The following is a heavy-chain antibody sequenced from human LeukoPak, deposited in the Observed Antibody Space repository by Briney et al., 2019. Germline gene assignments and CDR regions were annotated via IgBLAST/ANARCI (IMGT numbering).Heavy chain of an antibody. CDR2: ISYDGSNK. Sequence: GGSLRLSCAASGFTFSSYGMHWVRQAPGKGLEWVAVISYDGSNKYYADSVKGRFTISRDNSKNTLYLQMNSLRAEDTAVYYCAKDVTTVTTGDLDYWGQGTLVTVSS. CDR3: AKDVTTVTTGDLDY. CDR1: GFTFSSYG. D-gene: IGHD4-17*01. J-gene: IGHJ4*02. V-gene: IGHV3-30*18.